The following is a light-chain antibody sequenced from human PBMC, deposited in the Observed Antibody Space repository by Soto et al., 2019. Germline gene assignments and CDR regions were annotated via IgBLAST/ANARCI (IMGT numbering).Light chain of an antibody. CDR2: GAS. V-gene: IGKV3-15*01. Sequence: EIVMTQSPATLSVSPGERATLSCRASQSVSSNLAWYQQKPVQAPRLLIYGASTTATGIPERFSGSGSATDFPLIIRRRQSEDFAVYYCQQYNNWPPYTFGQGNKLEI. CDR3: QQYNNWPPYT. J-gene: IGKJ2*01. CDR1: QSVSSN.